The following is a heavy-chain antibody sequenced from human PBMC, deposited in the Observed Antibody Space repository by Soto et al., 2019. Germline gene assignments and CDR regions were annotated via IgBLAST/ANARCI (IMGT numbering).Heavy chain of an antibody. CDR3: ARLGYCSGGSCYAYFTV. Sequence: PSETLSLTCAVYGGSFSGYYWSWIRQPPGKGLEWIGEINHSGSTNYNPSPKSRVTISVDTSKNQFSLKLSSVTAADTAVYYCARLGYCSGGSCYAYFTVWGQGTLVTVSS. V-gene: IGHV4-34*01. J-gene: IGHJ4*02. D-gene: IGHD2-15*01. CDR1: GGSFSGYY. CDR2: INHSGST.